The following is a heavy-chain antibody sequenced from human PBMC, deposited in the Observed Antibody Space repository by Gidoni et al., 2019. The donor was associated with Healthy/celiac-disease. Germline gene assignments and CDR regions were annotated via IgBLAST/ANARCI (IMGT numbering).Heavy chain of an antibody. V-gene: IGHV3-11*01. CDR3: AREGDVDTVYYYYGMDV. D-gene: IGHD5-18*01. Sequence: QVQLVESGGGLFKPGGSLSLSCAASGFTFRAYYMSWIRQAPGKGLEWVSYISSSGSTIYYADSVKGRFTISRDNAKNSLYLQMNSLRAEDTAVYYCAREGDVDTVYYYYGMDVWGQGTTVTVSS. CDR1: GFTFRAYY. CDR2: ISSSGSTI. J-gene: IGHJ6*02.